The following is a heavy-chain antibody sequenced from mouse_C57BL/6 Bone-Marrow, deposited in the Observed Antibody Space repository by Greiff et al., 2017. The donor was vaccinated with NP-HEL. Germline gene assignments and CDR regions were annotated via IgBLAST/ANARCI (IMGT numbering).Heavy chain of an antibody. J-gene: IGHJ4*01. CDR3: ASAGYYYAMDY. Sequence: VHVKQSGPVLVKPGASVKMSCKASGYTFTDYYMNWVKQSHGKSLEWIGVINPYNGGTSYNQKFKGKATLTVDKSSSTAYMELNSLTSEDSAVYYCASAGYYYAMDYWGQGTSVTVSS. CDR1: GYTFTDYY. V-gene: IGHV1-19*01. CDR2: INPYNGGT.